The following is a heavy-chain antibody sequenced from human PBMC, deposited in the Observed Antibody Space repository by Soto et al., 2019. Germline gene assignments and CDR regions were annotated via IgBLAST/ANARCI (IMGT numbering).Heavy chain of an antibody. CDR2: INAGNGNT. J-gene: IGHJ6*02. V-gene: IGHV1-3*01. D-gene: IGHD3-10*01. CDR1: GYTFTSYA. CDR3: ARVRYYYGSGDYYGMDV. Sequence: ASVKVSCKASGYTFTSYAMHWVRQAPGQRLEWMGWINAGNGNTKYSQKFQGRVTITRDTSASTAYMELSSLRSEDTAVYYCARVRYYYGSGDYYGMDVWGQGTTVTVSS.